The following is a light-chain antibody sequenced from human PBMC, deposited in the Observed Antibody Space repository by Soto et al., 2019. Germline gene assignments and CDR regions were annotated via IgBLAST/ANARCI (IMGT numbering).Light chain of an antibody. CDR2: DAS. Sequence: DIQMTQSPSSLSASVGDRVTITCRASQSISSYLNWYQQKPGKAPNLLIYDASHLETGVPSRFTGSGSGTYFTLTISSLQSEDIATYYCQKYDGVPQFGPGTRVDF. CDR1: QSISSY. V-gene: IGKV1-33*01. CDR3: QKYDGVPQ. J-gene: IGKJ3*01.